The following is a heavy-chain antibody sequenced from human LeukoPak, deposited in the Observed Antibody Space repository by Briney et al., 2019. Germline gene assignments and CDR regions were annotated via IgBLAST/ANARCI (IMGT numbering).Heavy chain of an antibody. CDR1: GFTFDDYA. CDR3: AKSSSDIVGATPYGMDV. J-gene: IGHJ6*02. D-gene: IGHD1-26*01. V-gene: IGHV3-9*01. CDR2: ISWNSGSI. Sequence: GGPLRLSCAASGFTFDDYAMHWVRQAPGKGREWVSGISWNSGSIGYADSVKGRFTISRDNAKNSLYLQMNSLRAEDTALYYCAKSSSDIVGATPYGMDVWGQGTTVTVSS.